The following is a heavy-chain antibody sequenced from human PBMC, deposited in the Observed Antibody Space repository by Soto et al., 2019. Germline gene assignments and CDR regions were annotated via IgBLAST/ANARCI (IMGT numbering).Heavy chain of an antibody. CDR2: INSRAGTT. CDR1: GFTFSSFA. CDR3: AKDRSSTSCYAFEY. Sequence: GGSLRLSCAASGFTFSSFAMSWVRQAPGKGLEWVSGINSRAGTTYYADSVKGRFTISRDNSKNTLYLQMNSLTAEDTAVYYCAKDRSSTSCYAFEYWGRGTLVTVSS. V-gene: IGHV3-23*01. D-gene: IGHD2-2*01. J-gene: IGHJ4*02.